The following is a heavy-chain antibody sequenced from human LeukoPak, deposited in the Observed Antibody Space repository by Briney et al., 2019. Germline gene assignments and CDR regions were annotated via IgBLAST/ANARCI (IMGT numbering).Heavy chain of an antibody. CDR2: VSTSGST. J-gene: IGHJ4*02. CDR3: ASPRTSYRYTFDY. D-gene: IGHD3-16*02. CDR1: VASINNYY. Sequence: PSETLSLTCAVSVASINNYYWSWIRQAPGKGLEWIGYVSTSGSTNYNPSLKSRVSISLDTSKNRFSLNPNFVTAADTAVYFCASPRTSYRYTFDYWGQGALVTVSS. V-gene: IGHV4-4*09.